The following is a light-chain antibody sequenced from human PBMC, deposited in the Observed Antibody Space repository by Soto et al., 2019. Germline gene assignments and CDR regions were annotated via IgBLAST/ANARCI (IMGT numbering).Light chain of an antibody. CDR1: QSISSC. V-gene: IGKV1-5*01. CDR2: DAS. Sequence: DIPVTQSPSTLSATAGARVPLTCRASQSISSCLAWYQQKPGRAPKLLIYDASTLESGVPSRFSGSGSGTEFTLTISSLQTDDFATYYCQQYNSDSSWTFGQGTKVDIK. J-gene: IGKJ1*01. CDR3: QQYNSDSSWT.